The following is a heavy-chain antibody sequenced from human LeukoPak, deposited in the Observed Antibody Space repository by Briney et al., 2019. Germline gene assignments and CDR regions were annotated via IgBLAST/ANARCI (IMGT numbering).Heavy chain of an antibody. CDR3: ARDRGYFDF. Sequence: GSLRLSCAASGFTFSSYGMYWVRQAPGKGLEWVAVISYHGSNKYYADSVKGRFTISRDNSKNTLYLQMNSLRAEDTAVYYCARDRGYFDFWGQGTLVTVSS. D-gene: IGHD3-10*01. J-gene: IGHJ4*02. V-gene: IGHV3-30*03. CDR1: GFTFSSYG. CDR2: ISYHGSNK.